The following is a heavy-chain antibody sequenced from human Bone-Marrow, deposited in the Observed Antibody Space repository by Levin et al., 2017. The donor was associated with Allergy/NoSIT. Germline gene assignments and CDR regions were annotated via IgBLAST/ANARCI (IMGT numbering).Heavy chain of an antibody. CDR3: ASGGGKRRVAFDI. V-gene: IGHV4-59*01. J-gene: IGHJ3*02. CDR2: IFHSGSA. D-gene: IGHD2-15*01. Sequence: PSETLSLTCVVSGGAISNYYWSWIRQPPETGLQWIGYIFHSGSANYNPSLKSRVTISVDTSKNQFSLKLSSVTAADTALYYCASGGGKRRVAFDIWGQGTMVTVSS. CDR1: GGAISNYY.